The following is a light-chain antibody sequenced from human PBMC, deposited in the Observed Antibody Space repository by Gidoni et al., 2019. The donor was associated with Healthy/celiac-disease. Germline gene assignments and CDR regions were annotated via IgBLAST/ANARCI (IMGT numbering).Light chain of an antibody. J-gene: IGKJ1*01. CDR2: GAS. CDR3: QQYGSSVT. Sequence: EIVLTHSPGTLSLSPGERATLSCRASQSVSSSYLAWYQQKPGQAPRLLIYGASSRATGIPDRFSGSGSGTDLTLTISRLEPEDFAVYYCQQYGSSVTFGQGTKVEIK. V-gene: IGKV3-20*01. CDR1: QSVSSSY.